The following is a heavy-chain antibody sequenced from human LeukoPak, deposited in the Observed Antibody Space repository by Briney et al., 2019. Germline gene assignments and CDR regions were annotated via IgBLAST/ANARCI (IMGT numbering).Heavy chain of an antibody. CDR1: GGSISSYY. CDR2: IYYSGST. V-gene: IGHV4-59*01. Sequence: PSETLSLTCTVSGGSISSYYWSWIRQPPGKGLEWIGYIYYSGSTNYNPSLKSRVTISVDTSRNQFSLKLTSVTAADTAVYYCAAYLAVSPKSLTPWGQGTLVTVSS. D-gene: IGHD6-19*01. CDR3: AAYLAVSPKSLTP. J-gene: IGHJ5*02.